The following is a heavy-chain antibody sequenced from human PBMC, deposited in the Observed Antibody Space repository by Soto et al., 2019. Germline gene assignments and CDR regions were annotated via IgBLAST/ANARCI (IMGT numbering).Heavy chain of an antibody. V-gene: IGHV3-21*01. CDR2: ITSSSTFR. Sequence: GGSLILSCVASGFTCCCHSRRWFRQAPGKGLNWVSSITSSSTFRQYADSVKGRFTISRDNANNSLYLQMDNLTIEDTAVYYCARDRGIRYFQVGNENLNLFDHWGQGTLVTVSS. D-gene: IGHD3-9*01. CDR3: ARDRGIRYFQVGNENLNLFDH. CDR1: GFTCCCHS. J-gene: IGHJ4*02.